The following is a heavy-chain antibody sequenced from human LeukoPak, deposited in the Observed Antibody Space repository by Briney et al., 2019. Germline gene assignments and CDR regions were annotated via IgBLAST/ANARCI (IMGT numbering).Heavy chain of an antibody. D-gene: IGHD1-26*01. V-gene: IGHV3-21*01. CDR2: ISTSSSYI. J-gene: IGHJ3*02. CDR1: GFTFSNYG. CDR3: ARDSGNYLDAFDI. Sequence: GGSLRLSCTASGFTFSNYGMYWVRQAPGKGLEWVSSISTSSSYIYYADSVKGRFTISRDNARNSLYLQMNSLRVEDTAVYYCARDSGNYLDAFDIWGQGTMVTVSS.